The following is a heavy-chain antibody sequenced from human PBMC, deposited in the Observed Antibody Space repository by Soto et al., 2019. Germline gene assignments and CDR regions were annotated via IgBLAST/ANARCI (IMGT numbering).Heavy chain of an antibody. CDR3: AWVAVAGTMDFDY. J-gene: IGHJ4*02. CDR2: IDAGNVNT. Sequence: ASVKVSCKASGYTFTSYAMHWVRQAPGQRLEWMGWIDAGNVNTKYSQKFQGRVTFTRDTSASTAYMELSSLRSEDTAVYYCAWVAVAGTMDFDYWGQGTLVTVSS. D-gene: IGHD6-19*01. CDR1: GYTFTSYA. V-gene: IGHV1-3*01.